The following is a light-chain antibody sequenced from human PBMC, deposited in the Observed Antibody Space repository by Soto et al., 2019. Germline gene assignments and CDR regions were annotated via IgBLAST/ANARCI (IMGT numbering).Light chain of an antibody. CDR1: QSLLHSNGYNY. J-gene: IGKJ2*01. CDR2: LGS. CDR3: MQALQAPRT. V-gene: IGKV2-28*01. Sequence: DIVMTQSPLSLPXTPGEPASIXXXXGQSLLHSNGYNYLDWYLQKPGQSPQLLISLGSNRASGVPDRFSGSGSGTDFTLKISRVEAEDVGVYYCMQALQAPRTFGQGTKLEIK.